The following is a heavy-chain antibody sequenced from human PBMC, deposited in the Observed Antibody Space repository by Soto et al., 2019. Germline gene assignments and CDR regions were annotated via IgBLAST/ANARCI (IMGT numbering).Heavy chain of an antibody. J-gene: IGHJ6*02. D-gene: IGHD3-22*01. V-gene: IGHV3-23*01. CDR1: GFTFNNYA. CDR2: ISSSGDST. CDR3: ARDADYPDGTGYYRAWWYYPIDV. Sequence: EVQLLESGGALVQSGGSLRLSCAASGFTFNNYAMGWVRQAPGQGLQWVSSISSSGDSTYYRDSVKGRFTISRDNSKNTLYVQMTSLRVEDTAVYYCARDADYPDGTGYYRAWWYYPIDVWGQGTTVTVSS.